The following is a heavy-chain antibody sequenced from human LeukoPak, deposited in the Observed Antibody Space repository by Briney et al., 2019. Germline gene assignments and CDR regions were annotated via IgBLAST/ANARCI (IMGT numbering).Heavy chain of an antibody. CDR1: GGSFSGYY. CDR2: IYHSGST. V-gene: IGHV4-34*01. D-gene: IGHD2-21*02. Sequence: SETLSLTCAVYGGSFSGYYWSWIRQPPGKGLEWIGEIYHSGSTNYNPSLKSRVTISVDKSKNQFSLKLSSVTAADTAVYYCARDLASCAGDCYSDGFDYWGQGALVTVSS. J-gene: IGHJ4*02. CDR3: ARDLASCAGDCYSDGFDY.